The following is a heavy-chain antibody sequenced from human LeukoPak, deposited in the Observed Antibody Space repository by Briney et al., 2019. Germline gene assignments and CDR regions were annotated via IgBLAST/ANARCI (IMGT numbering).Heavy chain of an antibody. CDR3: AREDRNYYDSSGYYY. V-gene: IGHV4-38-2*02. D-gene: IGHD3-22*01. CDR1: GYSISSGYY. J-gene: IGHJ4*02. CDR2: IYHSGST. Sequence: SETLSLTCTVSGYSISSGYYWGWIRQPPGKGLEWIGSIYHSGSTYYNPSLKSRVTISVDTSKNQFSLKLSSVTAADTAVYYCAREDRNYYDSSGYYYLGQGTLVTVSS.